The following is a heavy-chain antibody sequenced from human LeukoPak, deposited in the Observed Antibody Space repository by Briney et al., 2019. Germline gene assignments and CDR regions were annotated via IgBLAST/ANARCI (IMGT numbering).Heavy chain of an antibody. J-gene: IGHJ3*02. V-gene: IGHV3-74*01. CDR2: ISPTGSTT. CDR1: GFSFSGHW. Sequence: PGGSLRLSCTASGFSFSGHWMHWARQLPGKGLVWVSRISPTGSTTSYADSVKGRFTVSRDNAKNTLYLQVNNLRAEDTAVYYCAGAYYDLDAFDIWGQGTMVTVSS. D-gene: IGHD3-3*01. CDR3: AGAYYDLDAFDI.